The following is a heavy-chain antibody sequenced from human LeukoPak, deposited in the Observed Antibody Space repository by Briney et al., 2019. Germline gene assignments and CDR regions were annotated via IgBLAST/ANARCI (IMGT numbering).Heavy chain of an antibody. CDR1: GYSFTSYA. Sequence: ASVKVSCKASGYSFTSYAYNWVRQAPGQGLEWMGWISAYDGGTKYAQDLQGRVTMTTDTSTRTAYMELMRLTSDDTAVYYCARDRFVVVPAGIINWGQGTLVTVSS. V-gene: IGHV1-18*01. D-gene: IGHD2-2*01. CDR2: ISAYDGGT. CDR3: ARDRFVVVPAGIIN. J-gene: IGHJ4*02.